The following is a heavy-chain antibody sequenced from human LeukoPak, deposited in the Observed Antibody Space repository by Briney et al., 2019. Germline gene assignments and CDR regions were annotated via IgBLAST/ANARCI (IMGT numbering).Heavy chain of an antibody. V-gene: IGHV1-2*02. Sequence: VASVTVSCKASGYTFTGYYMHWVRQAPGQGLEWMGWINPNSGGTNYAQKFQGRVTMTRDTSISTAYMELSRLRSDDTAVYYCARDRGYGYGDNFDYWGQGTLVTVSS. CDR1: GYTFTGYY. CDR2: INPNSGGT. CDR3: ARDRGYGYGDNFDY. J-gene: IGHJ4*02. D-gene: IGHD5-18*01.